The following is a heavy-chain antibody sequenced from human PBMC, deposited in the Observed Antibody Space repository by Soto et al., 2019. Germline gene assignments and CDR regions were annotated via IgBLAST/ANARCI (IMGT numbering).Heavy chain of an antibody. J-gene: IGHJ6*03. CDR1: GFTFDDYA. CDR3: AIAVCSTSCYGGFGDYYYYMDV. CDR2: ISWNSGSI. Sequence: GGSLRLSCAASGFTFDDYAMHWVRQAPGKGLEWVSGISWNSGSIGYADSVKGRFTISRDNAKNSLYLQMNSLRAEDTALYYCAIAVCSTSCYGGFGDYYYYMDVWGKGTTVTVSS. D-gene: IGHD2-2*01. V-gene: IGHV3-9*01.